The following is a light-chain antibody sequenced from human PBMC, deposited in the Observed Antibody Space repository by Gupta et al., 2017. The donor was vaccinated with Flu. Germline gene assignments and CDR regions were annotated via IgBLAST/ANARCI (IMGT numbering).Light chain of an antibody. V-gene: IGLV2-14*01. Sequence: QSALTPPASVSGSPGQSITISCTGTSSDVGGYNYVSWYQQHPGKAPKLMIYEVSNRPSGVSNRFSGSKSGNTASLTISGLQAEDEADYYCSSYTSSSTLGGVFGGGTKLTVL. CDR1: SSDVGGYNY. CDR2: EVS. CDR3: SSYTSSSTLGGV. J-gene: IGLJ2*01.